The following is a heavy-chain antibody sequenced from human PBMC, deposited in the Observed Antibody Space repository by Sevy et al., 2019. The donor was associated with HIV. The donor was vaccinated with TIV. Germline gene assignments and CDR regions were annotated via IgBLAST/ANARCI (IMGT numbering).Heavy chain of an antibody. CDR2: IDYSGKT. V-gene: IGHV4-59*01. Sequence: SETLSLTCTVSRGSISSYYWSWIRQPPGKGLEWIGYIDYSGKTNYNPSLKSRVTMSVDTSKNQFSLKLSSVIAADTAVYYCARGGAAHYRRHFDYWGQGTLVTVSS. D-gene: IGHD4-4*01. CDR1: RGSISSYY. CDR3: ARGGAAHYRRHFDY. J-gene: IGHJ4*02.